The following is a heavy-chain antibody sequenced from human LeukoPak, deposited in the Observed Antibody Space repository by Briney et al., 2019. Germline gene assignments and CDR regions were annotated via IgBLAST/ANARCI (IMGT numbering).Heavy chain of an antibody. CDR3: ARVSGYSGYASFDP. J-gene: IGHJ5*02. CDR2: IYYSGST. CDR1: SGSISSGDYY. Sequence: SETLSLTCTVSSGSISSGDYYWSWIRQPPGKGLEWIGYIYYSGSTYYNPSLKSRVTISVDTSKNQFSLKLSSVTAAGTAVYYCARVSGYSGYASFDPWGQGTLVTVSS. D-gene: IGHD5-12*01. V-gene: IGHV4-30-4*01.